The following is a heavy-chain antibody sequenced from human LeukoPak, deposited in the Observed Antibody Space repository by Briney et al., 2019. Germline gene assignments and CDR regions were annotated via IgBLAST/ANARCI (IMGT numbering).Heavy chain of an antibody. CDR3: ARVWSGYQGSRAFDI. CDR2: INPNSGGA. J-gene: IGHJ3*02. CDR1: GYTFTGYY. Sequence: ASVKVSCKASGYTFTGYYMHWVRQAPGQGLEWMGWINPNSGGANYAQKFQGRVTMTRDTSISTAYMELSRLRSDDTAVYYCARVWSGYQGSRAFDIWGQGTMVTVSS. V-gene: IGHV1-2*02. D-gene: IGHD3-3*01.